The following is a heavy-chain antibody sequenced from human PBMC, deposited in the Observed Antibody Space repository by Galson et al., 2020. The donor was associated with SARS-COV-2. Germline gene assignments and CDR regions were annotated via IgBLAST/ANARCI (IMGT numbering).Heavy chain of an antibody. J-gene: IGHJ4*02. V-gene: IGHV3-30*03. CDR3: AINRALDY. CDR1: GFTFSNYA. Sequence: GGSLRLYCAASGFTFSNYAMHWVRQAPDKGLEWVAVISFDGTNEYYADSVKGRFTISRDNFKNTLYLQMSSLRAEDTAMYYCAINRALDYWAQGTLVTVSS. CDR2: ISFDGTNE.